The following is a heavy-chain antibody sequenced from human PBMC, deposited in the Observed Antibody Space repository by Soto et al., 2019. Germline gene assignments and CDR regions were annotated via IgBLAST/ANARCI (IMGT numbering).Heavy chain of an antibody. CDR3: AKATARDYYYDSSGPQDAFDI. D-gene: IGHD3-22*01. CDR1: GFTFSSYA. CDR2: ISGSGGST. V-gene: IGHV3-23*01. Sequence: GGSLSLSCAASGFTFSSYAMSWVRQAPGKGLEWVSAISGSGGSTYYADSVKGRFTISRDNSKNTLYLQMNSLRAEDTAVYYCAKATARDYYYDSSGPQDAFDIWGQGTMVTVSS. J-gene: IGHJ3*02.